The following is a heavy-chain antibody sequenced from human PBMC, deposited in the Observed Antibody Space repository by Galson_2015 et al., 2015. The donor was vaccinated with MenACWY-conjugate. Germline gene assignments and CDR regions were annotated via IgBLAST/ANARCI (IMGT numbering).Heavy chain of an antibody. Sequence: SLRLSCAASGFTFRNYWMTWVRQAPGKGLEWVASIKKDGSEKYYVGSVKGRFTISRDNAKNSMYLEMNSLRVEDTAVYSCARGHYGMDVWGQGTPVTASS. CDR1: GFTFRNYW. CDR3: ARGHYGMDV. V-gene: IGHV3-7*03. J-gene: IGHJ6*02. CDR2: IKKDGSEK.